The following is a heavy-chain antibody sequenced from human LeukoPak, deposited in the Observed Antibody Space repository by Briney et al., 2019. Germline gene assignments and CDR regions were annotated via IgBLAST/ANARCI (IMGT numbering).Heavy chain of an antibody. J-gene: IGHJ3*02. CDR1: GFTFSNYA. CDR3: AKDPRPFDAFDI. Sequence: GGSLRLSCAASGFTFSNYAMSWVRQAPGKGLEWVSAISGSDGRTYHADSVKGRFTISRDNSKNTLYLQMSSLRAEDTAVYYCAKDPRPFDAFDIWGQGTMVTVSS. V-gene: IGHV3-23*01. CDR2: ISGSDGRT.